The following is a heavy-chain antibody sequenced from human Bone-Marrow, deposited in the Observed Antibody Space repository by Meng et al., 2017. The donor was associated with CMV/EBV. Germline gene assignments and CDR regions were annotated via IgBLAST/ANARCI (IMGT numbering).Heavy chain of an antibody. Sequence: GGAISSYYWSWIRQPPGKGLEWIGYTYYSGSTNYNPSLKSRVTISVDTSKNQFSLKLSAVTAADTAVYYCARERLADYYDSSGYYDYWGQGTLVTVSS. CDR2: TYYSGST. J-gene: IGHJ4*02. D-gene: IGHD3-22*01. CDR3: ARERLADYYDSSGYYDY. V-gene: IGHV4-59*01. CDR1: GGAISSYY.